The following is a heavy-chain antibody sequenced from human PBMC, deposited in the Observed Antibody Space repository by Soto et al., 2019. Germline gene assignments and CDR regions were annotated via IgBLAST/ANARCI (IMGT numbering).Heavy chain of an antibody. CDR3: AGYSSGWSHYYYYGMDV. CDR2: IYYSGST. D-gene: IGHD6-19*01. Sequence: SETLSLTCTVSGGSISSSSYYWGWIRQHPGKGLEWIGSIYYSGSTYYNPSLKSRVTISVDTSKNQFSLKLSSVTAADTAVYYCAGYSSGWSHYYYYGMDVWGQGTTVTVSS. CDR1: GGSISSSSYY. J-gene: IGHJ6*02. V-gene: IGHV4-39*01.